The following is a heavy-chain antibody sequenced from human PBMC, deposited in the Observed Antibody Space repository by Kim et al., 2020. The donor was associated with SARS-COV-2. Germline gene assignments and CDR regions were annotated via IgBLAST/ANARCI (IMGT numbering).Heavy chain of an antibody. CDR2: ISSSSSTI. D-gene: IGHD3-9*01. J-gene: IGHJ6*02. CDR3: AREGGDILTGYYRYYYYGMDV. CDR1: GFTFSSYN. V-gene: IGHV3-48*02. Sequence: GGSLRLSCAASGFTFSSYNMNWVRQAPGKGLEWVSYISSSSSTIYYADSVKGRFTISRDNAKNSLYLQMNSLRDEDTAVYYCAREGGDILTGYYRYYYYGMDVWGQGTTVTVSS.